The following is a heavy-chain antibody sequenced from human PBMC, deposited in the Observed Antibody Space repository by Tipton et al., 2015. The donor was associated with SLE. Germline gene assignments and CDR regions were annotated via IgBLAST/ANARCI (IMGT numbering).Heavy chain of an antibody. Sequence: TLSLTCAVYGGSFSDYYWSWIRQTPGEGLEWIGYIYHTGSTIYNPSFKSPATISVDMSKNQFSLSLSSVTAADTAVYYCARGVSFDSWGPGTLVTVSS. V-gene: IGHV4-34*11. CDR3: ARGVSFDS. CDR2: IYHTGST. J-gene: IGHJ4*02. CDR1: GGSFSDYY.